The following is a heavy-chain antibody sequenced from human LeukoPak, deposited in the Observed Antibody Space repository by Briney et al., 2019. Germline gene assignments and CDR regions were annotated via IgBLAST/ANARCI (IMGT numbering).Heavy chain of an antibody. V-gene: IGHV4-4*07. CDR1: GGSISSYY. J-gene: IGHJ4*02. D-gene: IGHD3-22*01. CDR2: IYTSGST. Sequence: SETLSLTCTVSGGSISSYYWSWTRQPAGTGLEWIGRIYTSGSTNYNPSVKSRVTMSVDTSKNQFSLQLSSVTAADTAVYYCARDNGYYDSRKIFDYWGQGTLFTVSS. CDR3: ARDNGYYDSRKIFDY.